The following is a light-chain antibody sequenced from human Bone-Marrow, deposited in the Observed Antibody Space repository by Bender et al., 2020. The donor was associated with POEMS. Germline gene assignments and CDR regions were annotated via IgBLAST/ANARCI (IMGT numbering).Light chain of an antibody. Sequence: QSALTQPPSASGSPGQSVTLSCTGTSSTVGDYNYVSWYQHHPGKAPKLMIYDVNNRPSGVSNRFSGSKSANTASLTISGLQAEDEADYYCSSYTDSSTLVVFGGGTKLTVL. CDR2: DVN. V-gene: IGLV2-14*03. J-gene: IGLJ3*02. CDR3: SSYTDSSTLVV. CDR1: SSTVGDYNY.